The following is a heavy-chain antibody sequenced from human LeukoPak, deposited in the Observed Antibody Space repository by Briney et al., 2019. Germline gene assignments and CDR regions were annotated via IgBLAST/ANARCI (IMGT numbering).Heavy chain of an antibody. D-gene: IGHD1-26*01. J-gene: IGHJ4*02. CDR3: ARASEVGATGLIDY. CDR1: GYTFTSYG. V-gene: IGHV1-18*01. CDR2: ISAYNGNT. Sequence: VASVKVSCKASGYTFTSYGISWVRQAPGQGLEWMGWISAYNGNTNYAQKLQGRVTMTTDTSTSTAYMELRSLRSDDTAVYYCARASEVGATGLIDYWGQGTLVTVSS.